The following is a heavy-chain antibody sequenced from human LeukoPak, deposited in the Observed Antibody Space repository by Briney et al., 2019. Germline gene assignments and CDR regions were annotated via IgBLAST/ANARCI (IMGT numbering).Heavy chain of an antibody. Sequence: SETLSLTCTVSGGSISSYYWSWIRQPPGKGLEWIGYIYYSGSTNYNPSLKSRVTISVDTSKNQFSLKLSSVTAADTAVYYCAREGGAGTGKDYYYYYGMDVWGQGTTVTVSS. CDR2: IYYSGST. V-gene: IGHV4-59*01. CDR1: GGSISSYY. D-gene: IGHD6-13*01. CDR3: AREGGAGTGKDYYYYYGMDV. J-gene: IGHJ6*02.